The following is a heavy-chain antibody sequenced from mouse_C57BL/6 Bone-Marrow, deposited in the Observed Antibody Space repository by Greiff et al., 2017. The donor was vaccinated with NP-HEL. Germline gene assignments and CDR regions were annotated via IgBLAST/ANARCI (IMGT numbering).Heavy chain of an antibody. J-gene: IGHJ1*03. CDR2: IDPNSGGT. CDR1: GYTFTSYW. D-gene: IGHD1-1*01. CDR3: ARYYYGSRGWYFDV. V-gene: IGHV1-72*01. Sequence: QVQLQQPGADLVKPGASVKLSCKASGYTFTSYWMHWVKQRPGRSLEWIGRIDPNSGGTKFNEKFKTKATLTVDKPSSTAYMQLSSLTSEDSAVYYCARYYYGSRGWYFDVWGTGTTVTVSS.